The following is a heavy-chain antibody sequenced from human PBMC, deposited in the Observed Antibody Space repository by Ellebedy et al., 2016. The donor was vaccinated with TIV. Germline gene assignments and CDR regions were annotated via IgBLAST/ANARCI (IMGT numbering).Heavy chain of an antibody. D-gene: IGHD4-17*01. J-gene: IGHJ3*02. V-gene: IGHV3-7*01. CDR1: GFSFRSYW. CDR3: ATDGSYGDYRSPTHAFEM. CDR2: INQDGSDK. Sequence: GGSLRLSCAASGFSFRSYWMSWVRQAPGKGLEWVANINQDGSDKYYVDSVKGRFTVSRDNAQNSLFLQMNSLRAEDTAVYYCATDGSYGDYRSPTHAFEMWGQGTLVTVSS.